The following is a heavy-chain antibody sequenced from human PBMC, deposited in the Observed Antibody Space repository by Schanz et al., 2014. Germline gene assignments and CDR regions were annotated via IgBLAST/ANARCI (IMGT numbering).Heavy chain of an antibody. V-gene: IGHV3-33*03. CDR2: ISYDGSSK. CDR3: AKDFVPLVQQLIRSGGAHLDH. J-gene: IGHJ4*02. CDR1: GFTFSSYG. Sequence: QVQLVESGGGVVQPGRSLRLSCAASGFTFSSYGMHWVRQSPGKGLEWVALISYDGSSKNHADSVQGRFTISRDNSKNTLYLQMNSLRVEDTAVYYCAKDFVPLVQQLIRSGGAHLDHWGQGTLVTVSS. D-gene: IGHD6-13*01.